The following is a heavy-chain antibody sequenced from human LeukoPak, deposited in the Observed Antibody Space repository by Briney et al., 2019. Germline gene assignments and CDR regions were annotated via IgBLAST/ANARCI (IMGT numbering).Heavy chain of an antibody. J-gene: IGHJ4*02. D-gene: IGHD5-18*01. V-gene: IGHV3-23*01. CDR2: ISGSGGST. CDR1: GFTFSSYA. Sequence: GGSLRLSCAASGFTFSSYAMSWVRQAPGKGLEWVSAISGSGGSTYYADSVKGRFTISRDNSKNTLYLQMNSLRAEDTAVYYCAKVPTRLDSYGPFDYWGQGTLVTVSS. CDR3: AKVPTRLDSYGPFDY.